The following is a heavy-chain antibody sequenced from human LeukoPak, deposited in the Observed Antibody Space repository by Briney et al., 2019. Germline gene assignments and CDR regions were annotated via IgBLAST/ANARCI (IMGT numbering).Heavy chain of an antibody. D-gene: IGHD1-26*01. V-gene: IGHV3-74*01. CDR3: ARVSTYSAIDY. CDR2: INSDGSST. Sequence: GGSLRLSCAAAGFTFSSYWMHWVRQGPGKGLVWVSRINSDGSSTSYADSVKGRFTISRDNAKNTLYLQMNSLRAEDTAVYYCARVSTYSAIDYWGQGTLVTVSS. CDR1: GFTFSSYW. J-gene: IGHJ4*02.